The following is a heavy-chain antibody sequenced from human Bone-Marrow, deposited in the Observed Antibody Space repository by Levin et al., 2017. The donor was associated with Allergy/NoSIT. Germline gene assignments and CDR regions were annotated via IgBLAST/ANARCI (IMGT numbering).Heavy chain of an antibody. J-gene: IGHJ4*02. V-gene: IGHV4-39*01. Sequence: SETLSLTCTVSGDSISSGVYYWGWIRQPPGTGLEWIGSVFHSGSTFYNPSLKSRVTISVDTSKNQFSLKLSSVTAADTAGYYCARPPRGIAVAGFDYWGQGTLVTVSS. CDR3: ARPPRGIAVAGFDY. D-gene: IGHD6-19*01. CDR1: GDSISSGVYY. CDR2: VFHSGST.